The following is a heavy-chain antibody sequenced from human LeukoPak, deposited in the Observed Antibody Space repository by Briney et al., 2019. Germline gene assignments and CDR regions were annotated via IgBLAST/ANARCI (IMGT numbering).Heavy chain of an antibody. CDR1: GFTFSNAW. CDR2: IKSKTDGGTT. D-gene: IGHD3-10*01. Sequence: PGGSLRLSCAASGFTFSNAWMSWVRQAPGKGLEGVGRIKSKTDGGTTDYAAPVKGRFTISRDDSKNTLYLQMNSLKTEDTAVYYCTTKARPITMVRGVIEAFDIWGQGTMVTVSS. J-gene: IGHJ3*02. CDR3: TTKARPITMVRGVIEAFDI. V-gene: IGHV3-15*01.